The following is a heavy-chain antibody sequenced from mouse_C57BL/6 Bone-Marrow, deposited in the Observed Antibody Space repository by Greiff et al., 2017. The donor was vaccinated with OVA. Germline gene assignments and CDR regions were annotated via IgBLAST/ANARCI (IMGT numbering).Heavy chain of an antibody. CDR1: GFTFSSYA. CDR2: ISSGGDYI. V-gene: IGHV5-9-1*02. CDR3: TRFGSSYWYFDV. Sequence: EVNLVESGEGLVKPGGSLKLSCAASGFTFSSYAMSWVRQTPEKRLEWVAYISSGGDYIYYADTVKGRFTISRDNARNTLYLQMSSLKSEDTAMYYCTRFGSSYWYFDVWGTGTTVTVSS. J-gene: IGHJ1*03. D-gene: IGHD1-1*01.